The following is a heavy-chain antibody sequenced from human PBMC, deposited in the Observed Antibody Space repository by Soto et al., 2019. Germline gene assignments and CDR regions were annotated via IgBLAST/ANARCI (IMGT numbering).Heavy chain of an antibody. V-gene: IGHV3-21*01. CDR1: GFTFSSYS. D-gene: IGHD6-6*01. J-gene: IGHJ4*02. CDR2: ISSSSSYI. CDR3: AREKVAARHPAY. Sequence: GGSLRLSCAASGFTFSSYSMNWVRQAPGKGLEWVSSISSSSSYIYYADSVKGRFTISRDNAKNSLYLQMNSLRAEDTAVYYCAREKVAARHPAYWGQGTLVTVSS.